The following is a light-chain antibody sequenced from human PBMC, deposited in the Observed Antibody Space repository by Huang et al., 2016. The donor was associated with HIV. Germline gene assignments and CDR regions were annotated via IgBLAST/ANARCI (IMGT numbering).Light chain of an antibody. CDR2: DAF. CDR3: QQSYSTPWT. J-gene: IGKJ1*01. V-gene: IGKV1-39*01. Sequence: DIQMTQSPSSLSASVVDRITLTCRTSQNINTYLNWYQQTPGKAPKLLIYDAFNLQSGVPSRFSGSGSGTEFALNIRGLQPEDFATYYCQQSYSTPWTFGQGTKVEIK. CDR1: QNINTY.